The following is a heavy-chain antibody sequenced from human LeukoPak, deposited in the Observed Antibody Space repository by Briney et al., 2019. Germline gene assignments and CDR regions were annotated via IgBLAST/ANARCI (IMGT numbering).Heavy chain of an antibody. CDR3: AKSGGYGLIDY. J-gene: IGHJ4*02. CDR2: IYYTGST. CDR1: GGSISSTSDC. D-gene: IGHD1-26*01. Sequence: SETLSLTCTVSGGSISSTSDCWGWIRQPPGKGLEWIGNIYYTGSTYYNPSLKSRVSISVDTSKNQFSLKLTSLTAADTAVYYCAKSGGYGLIDYWGQGTRVTVSS. V-gene: IGHV4-39*01.